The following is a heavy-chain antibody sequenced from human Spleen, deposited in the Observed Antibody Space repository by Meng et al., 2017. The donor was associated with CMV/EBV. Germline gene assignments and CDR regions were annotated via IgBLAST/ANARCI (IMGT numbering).Heavy chain of an antibody. V-gene: IGHV1-2*02. Sequence: ASVKVSCKASGGTFSSYAISWVRQAPGQGLEWMGWVIPNSGGTNFAQKFQGRVTMASDTSISTAFMELTRLTSDDTAVYYCAREQRKLDYWGQGTLVTVSS. D-gene: IGHD1-14*01. CDR2: VIPNSGGT. CDR3: AREQRKLDY. J-gene: IGHJ4*02. CDR1: GGTFSSYA.